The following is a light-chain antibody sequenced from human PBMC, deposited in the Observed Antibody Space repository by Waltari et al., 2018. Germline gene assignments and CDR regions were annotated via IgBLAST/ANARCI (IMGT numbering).Light chain of an antibody. Sequence: DIQMTKSPSSMSASVGDRVTVTCLASEGINKELSWYQQKPGKAHKIMIYAESSLQTGVSSLFIVSGSLTYFTLTISPLLPEAVSTYYCHQCYTTPFAFSPGTKLYIK. V-gene: IGKV1-27*01. J-gene: IGKJ3*01. CDR1: EGINKE. CDR3: HQCYTTPFA. CDR2: AES.